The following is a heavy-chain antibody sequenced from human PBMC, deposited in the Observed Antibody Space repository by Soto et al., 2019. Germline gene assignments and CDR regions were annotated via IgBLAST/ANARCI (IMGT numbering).Heavy chain of an antibody. CDR1: GFTFSSYS. CDR2: ISSSSSYI. Sequence: EVQLVESGGGLVQPGGSLRLSCAASGFTFSSYSMNWVRQAPGKGLEWVSSISSSSSYIYYADSVKGRFTISRDNAKNSLYLQMNSLRAEDTAVYYCARDASDAMRAFDIWGQGTMVTVSS. CDR3: ARDASDAMRAFDI. D-gene: IGHD2-2*01. J-gene: IGHJ3*02. V-gene: IGHV3-21*01.